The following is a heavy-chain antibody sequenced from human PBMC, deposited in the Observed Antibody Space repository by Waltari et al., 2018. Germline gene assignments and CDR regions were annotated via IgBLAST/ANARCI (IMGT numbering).Heavy chain of an antibody. CDR1: GLTFSDYW. D-gene: IGHD2-21*01. CDR3: ARDRGYCGGDCYKNLDS. V-gene: IGHV3-7*01. J-gene: IGHJ4*02. CDR2: IKKDGGEK. Sequence: PAFGLTFSDYWMTWVRQAPGKGLEWVANIKKDGGEKYYVDSVKGRFTVSRDNAKNSLYLQMSSLRAEDTAVYYCARDRGYCGGDCYKNLDSWGQGTLVAVSS.